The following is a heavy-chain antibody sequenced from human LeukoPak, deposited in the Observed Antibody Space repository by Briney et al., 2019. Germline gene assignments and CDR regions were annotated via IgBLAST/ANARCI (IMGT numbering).Heavy chain of an antibody. CDR3: AKDLPLDQLVFGESGAIDY. CDR1: GFTFSSYG. Sequence: GGSLRLSCAASGFTFSSYGMHWVRQAPGKGLEWVAFIRYDGSNKYYADSVKGRFTISRDNSKNTLYQQMNSLRAEDTAVYYCAKDLPLDQLVFGESGAIDYWGQGTLVTVSS. D-gene: IGHD3-10*02. V-gene: IGHV3-30*02. CDR2: IRYDGSNK. J-gene: IGHJ4*02.